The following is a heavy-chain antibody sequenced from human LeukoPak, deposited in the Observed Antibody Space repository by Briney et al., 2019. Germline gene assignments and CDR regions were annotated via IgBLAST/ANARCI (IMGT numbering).Heavy chain of an antibody. J-gene: IGHJ6*03. D-gene: IGHD3-10*01. CDR1: GGSISSGSYY. CDR3: ARDQYYYGSGSYFKYYYYYMDV. CDR2: IYTGGST. Sequence: SETLSLTCTVSGGSISSGSYYWSWIRQPAGKGLEWIGRIYTGGSTNYNPSLKSRVTISVDTSKNQFSLKLSSVTAADTAVYYCARDQYYYGSGSYFKYYYYYMDVWGKGTTVTVSS. V-gene: IGHV4-61*02.